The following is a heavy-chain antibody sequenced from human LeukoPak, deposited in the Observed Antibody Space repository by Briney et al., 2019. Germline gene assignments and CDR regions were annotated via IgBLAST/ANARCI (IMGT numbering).Heavy chain of an antibody. J-gene: IGHJ1*01. D-gene: IGHD3-3*01. Sequence: GGSLRLSCAASGFTFSSYGMHRVRQAPGKGLEWVAFIRYDGSNKYYADSVKGRFTISRDNSKNTLYLQMNSLRAEDTAVYYCAKAITIFGVVNAEYFQHWGQGTLVTVSS. CDR2: IRYDGSNK. CDR3: AKAITIFGVVNAEYFQH. CDR1: GFTFSSYG. V-gene: IGHV3-30*02.